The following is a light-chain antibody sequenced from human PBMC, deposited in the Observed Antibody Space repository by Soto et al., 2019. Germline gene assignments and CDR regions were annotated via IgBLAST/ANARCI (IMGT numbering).Light chain of an antibody. CDR3: AAWDDSLNGRV. Sequence: QSVLTQPPSASGTPGQRVTISCSGSNSNIGSNTVNWYQQLPGTAPKLLIYYDNLRPSGVPDRISGSKSGTSASLAISGLKSDDEADYSCAAWDDSLNGRVFGTGTKLTVL. CDR2: YDN. CDR1: NSNIGSNT. V-gene: IGLV1-44*01. J-gene: IGLJ1*01.